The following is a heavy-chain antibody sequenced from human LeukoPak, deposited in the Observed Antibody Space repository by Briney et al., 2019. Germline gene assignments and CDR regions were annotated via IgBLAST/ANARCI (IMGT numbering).Heavy chain of an antibody. CDR2: ISASGGST. CDR3: ARVAAAAYYDAFDI. J-gene: IGHJ3*02. V-gene: IGHV3-23*01. Sequence: GGSLRLSCAASGFTFSYYGMSWVRQAPGKGLEWVSTISASGGSTYYADSVKGRFTISRDNSKNTLYLQMNSLRAEDTAMYYCARVAAAAYYDAFDIWGQGTMVTVSS. D-gene: IGHD6-13*01. CDR1: GFTFSYYG.